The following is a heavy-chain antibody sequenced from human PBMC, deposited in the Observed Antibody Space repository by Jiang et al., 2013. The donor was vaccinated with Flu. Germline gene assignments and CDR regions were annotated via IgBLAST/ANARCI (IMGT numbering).Heavy chain of an antibody. J-gene: IGHJ5*02. Sequence: GPGLVKPSETLSLTCTVSGGSISSSSYYWGWIRQPPGKGLEWIGSIYYSGSTYYNPSLKSRVTISVDTSKNQFSLKLSSVTAADTAVYYCARHWGEXSSGWYWFDPWGQGTLVTVSS. CDR3: ARHWGEXSSGWYWFDP. CDR2: IYYSGST. D-gene: IGHD6-19*01. V-gene: IGHV4-39*01. CDR1: GGSISSSSYY.